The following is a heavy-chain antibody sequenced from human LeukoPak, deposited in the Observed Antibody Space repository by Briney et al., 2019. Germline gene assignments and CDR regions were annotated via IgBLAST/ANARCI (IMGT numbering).Heavy chain of an antibody. CDR1: GGTFSSYA. V-gene: IGHV1-69*05. J-gene: IGHJ4*02. Sequence: GSSVKVSCKASGGTFSSYAISWVRQAPGQGLEWMGGIIPIFGTANYAQKFQGRVTITTDESTSTAYMELSSLRSEDTAVYYCARAHYYDSSGYYETDYWGQGTLVTVPS. CDR2: IIPIFGTA. D-gene: IGHD3-22*01. CDR3: ARAHYYDSSGYYETDY.